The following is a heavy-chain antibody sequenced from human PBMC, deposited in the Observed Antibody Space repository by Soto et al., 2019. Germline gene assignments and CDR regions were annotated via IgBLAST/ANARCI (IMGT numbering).Heavy chain of an antibody. V-gene: IGHV4-59*08. Sequence: SETLSLTCTVSGGSISSYYWSWIRQPPGKGLEWIGYIYYSGSTKYKPSLKSRVTMSVDTSKNQFSLKLSSVTAADTAVYYCARHSNRNYGLYYFDYWGRGALVTVSS. CDR2: IYYSGST. CDR3: ARHSNRNYGLYYFDY. J-gene: IGHJ4*02. D-gene: IGHD4-4*01. CDR1: GGSISSYY.